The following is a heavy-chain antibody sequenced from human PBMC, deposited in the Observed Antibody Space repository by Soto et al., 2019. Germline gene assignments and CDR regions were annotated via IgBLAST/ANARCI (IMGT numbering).Heavy chain of an antibody. CDR1: GFTFSSYG. Sequence: QVQLVESGGGVVQPGRSLRLSCAASGFTFSSYGMHWVRQAPGKGLEWVAVIWYDGSNKYYADSVKGRLTISRDNSKNTLYLQMNSLRAEDTAVYYCARAGRTNLGYYYYGMDVWGQGTTVTVSS. V-gene: IGHV3-33*01. J-gene: IGHJ6*02. CDR3: ARAGRTNLGYYYYGMDV. CDR2: IWYDGSNK. D-gene: IGHD3-10*01.